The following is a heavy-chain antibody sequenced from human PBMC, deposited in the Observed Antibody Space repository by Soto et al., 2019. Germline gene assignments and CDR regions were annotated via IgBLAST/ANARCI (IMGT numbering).Heavy chain of an antibody. J-gene: IGHJ1*01. V-gene: IGHV3-23*01. CDR3: AKYRWGATTVTSIN. CDR2: ISGTSDMT. D-gene: IGHD4-4*01. CDR1: GFTFSSYP. Sequence: GGSLRLSCVGSGFTFSSYPMNWVRQAPGKGLEWVSAISGTSDMTYYANPVTGRFTISRDNSKNTLYLQVSSLRVEDTAIYYCAKYRWGATTVTSINWGRGTLVTVSS.